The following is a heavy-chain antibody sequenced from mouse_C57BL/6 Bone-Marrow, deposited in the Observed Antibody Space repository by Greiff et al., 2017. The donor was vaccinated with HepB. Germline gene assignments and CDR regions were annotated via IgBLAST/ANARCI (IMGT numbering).Heavy chain of an antibody. CDR1: GYTFTSYW. J-gene: IGHJ1*03. D-gene: IGHD1-1*01. CDR2: IYPSDSET. Sequence: QVQLQQSGAELVRPGSSVKLSCKASGYTFTSYWMDWVKQRPGQGLEWIGNIYPSDSETHYNQKFKDKATLTVDKSSSTAYMQRSSLTSEDSAVYYCARPFHYYGSSYWYFDVWGTGTTVTVSS. CDR3: ARPFHYYGSSYWYFDV. V-gene: IGHV1-61*01.